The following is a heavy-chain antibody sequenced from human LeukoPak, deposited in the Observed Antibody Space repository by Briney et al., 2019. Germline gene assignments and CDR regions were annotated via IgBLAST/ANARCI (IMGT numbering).Heavy chain of an antibody. CDR2: IDWNGGTT. Sequence: GGSLRLSCVASGFTFDNSGMTWVRQVPGKGLEWVSGIDWNGGTTGYADSVKGRFTVSRDNAKNSLYLQMNSLRAEDTAVYYCARDDLFDYWGQGTLVTVSS. J-gene: IGHJ4*02. CDR3: ARDDLFDY. D-gene: IGHD2-21*02. V-gene: IGHV3-20*04. CDR1: GFTFDNSG.